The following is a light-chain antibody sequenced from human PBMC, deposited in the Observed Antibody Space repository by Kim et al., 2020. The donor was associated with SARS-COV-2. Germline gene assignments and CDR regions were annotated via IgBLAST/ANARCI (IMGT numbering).Light chain of an antibody. Sequence: PGERVTISCRASQSVSGSYLAWYQQKPGQAPRLLIYGTSSRATGIPDRFSGSGSGTDFTLTISRLEPEDFAVYYCQQYDDSPPWTFGQGTKVDIK. V-gene: IGKV3-20*01. CDR3: QQYDDSPPWT. CDR2: GTS. J-gene: IGKJ1*01. CDR1: QSVSGSY.